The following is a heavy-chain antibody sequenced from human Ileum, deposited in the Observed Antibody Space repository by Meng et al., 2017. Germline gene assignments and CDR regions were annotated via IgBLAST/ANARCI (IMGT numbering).Heavy chain of an antibody. J-gene: IGHJ4*02. CDR1: GGSFSSDNYY. Sequence: QMQLQESGPGLGKPSQTLSLTLSVSGGSFSSDNYYWTWIRQTPGKGLEWIGLTYYNGSPFYNPSLRSRVTISVDTSKDQFSLKLTSVTAADTAVYYCARERRHYYGSGSFDYWGQGILVTVSS. CDR2: TYYNGSP. CDR3: ARERRHYYGSGSFDY. V-gene: IGHV4-30-4*01. D-gene: IGHD3-10*01.